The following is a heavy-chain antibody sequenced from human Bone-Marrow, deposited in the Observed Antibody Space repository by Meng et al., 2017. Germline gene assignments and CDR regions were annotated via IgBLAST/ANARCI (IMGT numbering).Heavy chain of an antibody. CDR3: ARAEGVAVAGIFLGFDP. D-gene: IGHD6-19*01. CDR2: IYTSGST. J-gene: IGHJ5*02. Sequence: QVRGQESGPRLGKPSGTLSLICTVSGGSISSYYWSWIRQPAGKGLEWIGRIYTSGSTNYNPSLKSRVTMSVDTSKNQFSLKLSSVTAADTAVYYCARAEGVAVAGIFLGFDPWGQGTLVTVSS. V-gene: IGHV4-4*07. CDR1: GGSISSYY.